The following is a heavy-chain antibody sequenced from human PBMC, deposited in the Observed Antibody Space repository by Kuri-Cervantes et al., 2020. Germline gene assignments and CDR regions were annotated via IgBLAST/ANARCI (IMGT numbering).Heavy chain of an antibody. J-gene: IGHJ6*02. Sequence: GSLRLSCAVSGYSISSGYYWGWIRQPPGKGLEWIGSIYHSGSTYYNPSLKSRVTISVDTSKNQFSLKLSSVTAADTAVYYCARDCSGGSCPTEYYGMDVWGQGTTVTVSS. D-gene: IGHD2-15*01. V-gene: IGHV4-38-2*02. CDR2: IYHSGST. CDR3: ARDCSGGSCPTEYYGMDV. CDR1: GYSISSGYY.